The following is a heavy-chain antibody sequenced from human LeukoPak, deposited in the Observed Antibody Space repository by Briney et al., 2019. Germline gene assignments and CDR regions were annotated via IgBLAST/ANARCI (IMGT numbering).Heavy chain of an antibody. CDR2: INHSGST. J-gene: IGHJ6*03. Sequence: SETLSLTSAVYGGSFSGYYWSRIRQPPGKGLEWIGEINHSGSTNYNPSLKSRVTISVDTSKNQFSLKLSSVTAADTAVYYCARWYYDFWSGYYRLGYYYMDVWGKGTTVTVSS. D-gene: IGHD3-3*01. CDR3: ARWYYDFWSGYYRLGYYYMDV. CDR1: GGSFSGYY. V-gene: IGHV4-34*01.